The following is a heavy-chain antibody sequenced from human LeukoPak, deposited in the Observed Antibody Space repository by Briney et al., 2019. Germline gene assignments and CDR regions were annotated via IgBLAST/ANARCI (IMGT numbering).Heavy chain of an antibody. D-gene: IGHD6-6*01. V-gene: IGHV4-34*01. CDR1: DGPLKGYY. J-gene: IGHJ6*03. Sequence: PSETLPLTCAVHDGPLKGYYWSWIRHSPGKGLEWIGEVNQDGRTNYNPSLKTRVAISVNMPHYHITVRDSISPPRAARPYFFYQMDVWGRGTTVTV. CDR3: YQMDV. CDR2: VNQDGRT.